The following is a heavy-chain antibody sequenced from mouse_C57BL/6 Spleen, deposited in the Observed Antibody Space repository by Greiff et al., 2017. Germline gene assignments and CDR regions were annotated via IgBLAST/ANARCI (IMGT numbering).Heavy chain of an antibody. J-gene: IGHJ2*01. CDR1: GFTFSDYG. CDR3: ARPGGWFPGYFDY. Sequence: EVMLVESGGGLVKPGGSLKLSCAASGFTFSDYGMHWVRQAPEKGLEWVAYISSGSSTIYYADTVKGRFTISRDNAKNTLFLQMTSLRSEDTAMYYCARPGGWFPGYFDYWGQGTTLTVSS. V-gene: IGHV5-17*01. D-gene: IGHD1-1*02. CDR2: ISSGSSTI.